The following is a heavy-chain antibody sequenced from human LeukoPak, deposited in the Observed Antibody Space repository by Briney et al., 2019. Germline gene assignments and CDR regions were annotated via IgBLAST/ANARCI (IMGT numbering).Heavy chain of an antibody. J-gene: IGHJ4*02. CDR3: TREGGKSSGYFGYFDY. D-gene: IGHD3-22*01. CDR2: IYSDNT. V-gene: IGHV3-53*01. Sequence: GGSLRLSCTVSGFTVSSNSMSWVRQAPGKGLEWVSFIYSDNTHYSDSVKGRFTISRDNSKNTLYLQMNSLKTEDTAVYYCTREGGKSSGYFGYFDYWGQGTLVTVSS. CDR1: GFTVSSNS.